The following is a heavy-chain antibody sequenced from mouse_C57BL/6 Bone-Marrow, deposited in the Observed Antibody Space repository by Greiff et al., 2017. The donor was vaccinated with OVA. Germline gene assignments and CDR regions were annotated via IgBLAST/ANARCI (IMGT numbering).Heavy chain of an antibody. CDR2: IYPGSGNT. D-gene: IGHD1-1*01. CDR1: GYTFTDYY. Sequence: VKLQESGAELVRPGASVKLSCKASGYTFTDYYINWVKQRPGQGLEWIARIYPGSGNTYYNEKFKGKATLTAEKSSSTAYMQLSSLTSEDSAVYFCARGSGSSYYFDYWGQGTTLTVSS. V-gene: IGHV1-76*01. J-gene: IGHJ2*01. CDR3: ARGSGSSYYFDY.